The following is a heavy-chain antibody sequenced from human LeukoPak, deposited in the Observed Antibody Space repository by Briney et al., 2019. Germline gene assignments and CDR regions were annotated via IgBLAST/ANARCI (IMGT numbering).Heavy chain of an antibody. CDR3: AREGRDGYNDVRGPEDWFDP. CDR1: GYTFTSYG. J-gene: IGHJ5*02. V-gene: IGHV1-46*01. D-gene: IGHD5-24*01. Sequence: ASVKVSCKASGYTFTSYGISWVRQAPGQGLEWMGIINPSGGSTSYAQKFQGRVTMTRDTSTSTVYMELSSLRSEDTAVYYCAREGRDGYNDVRGPEDWFDPWGQGTLVTVSS. CDR2: INPSGGST.